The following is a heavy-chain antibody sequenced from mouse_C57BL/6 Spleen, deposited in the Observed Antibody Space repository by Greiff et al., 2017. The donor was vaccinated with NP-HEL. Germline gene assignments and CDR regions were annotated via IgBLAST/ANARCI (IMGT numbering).Heavy chain of an antibody. J-gene: IGHJ1*03. CDR2: IDPSDSYT. CDR1: GYTFTSYW. Sequence: QVQLRQPGAELVKPGASVKLSCKASGYTFTSYWMQWVKQRPGQGLEWIGEIDPSDSYTNYNQKFKGKATLTVDTSSSTAFMPLSSLTSEDSAVYYCARRYYGSSYGYFDVWGTGTTVTVSS. CDR3: ARRYYGSSYGYFDV. V-gene: IGHV1-50*01. D-gene: IGHD1-1*01.